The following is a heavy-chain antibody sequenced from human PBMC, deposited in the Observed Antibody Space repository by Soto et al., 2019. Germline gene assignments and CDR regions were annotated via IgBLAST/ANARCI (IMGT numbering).Heavy chain of an antibody. CDR3: ARGRRWLQSYYYYYGMDV. V-gene: IGHV4-34*01. CDR2: INHSGST. Sequence: TLSLTCAVYGGSFSGYYWSWIRQPPGKGLEWIGEINHSGSTNYNPSLKSRVTISVDTSKNQFSLKLSSVTAADTAVYYCARGRRWLQSYYYYYGMDVWGQGTTVTVSS. J-gene: IGHJ6*02. CDR1: GGSFSGYY. D-gene: IGHD5-12*01.